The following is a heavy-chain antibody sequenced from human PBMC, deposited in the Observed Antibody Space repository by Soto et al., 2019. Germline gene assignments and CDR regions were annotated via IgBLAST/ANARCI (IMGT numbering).Heavy chain of an antibody. J-gene: IGHJ4*02. CDR2: ISYDGSNK. CDR3: ARGGFYSTVPYYFDY. D-gene: IGHD4-4*01. CDR1: GFTFSSYA. Sequence: PGGSLRLSCAASGFTFSSYAMHWVRQAPGKGLEWVAVISYDGSNKYYAESVKGRFTISRDNSKNTLYLQMNSLRAEDTAVYYCARGGFYSTVPYYFDYWGQGTLVTVSS. V-gene: IGHV3-30-3*01.